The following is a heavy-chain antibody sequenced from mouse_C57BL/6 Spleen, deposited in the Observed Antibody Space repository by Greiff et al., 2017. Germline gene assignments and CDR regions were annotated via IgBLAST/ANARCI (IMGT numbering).Heavy chain of an antibody. D-gene: IGHD4-1*01. CDR2: IDPENGDT. V-gene: IGHV14-4*01. CDR3: TTDWDEAAY. J-gene: IGHJ3*01. CDR1: GFNIKDDY. Sequence: VQLKESGAELVRPGASVKLSCTASGFNIKDDYMHWVKQRPEQGLEWIGWIDPENGDTEYASKFQGKATITVDTSSNTAYLQLSSLTSEDTAVYYCTTDWDEAAYWGQGTLVTVSA.